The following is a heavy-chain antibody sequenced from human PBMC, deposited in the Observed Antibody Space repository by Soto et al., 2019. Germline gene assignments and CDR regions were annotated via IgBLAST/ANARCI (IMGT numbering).Heavy chain of an antibody. CDR2: IIPILGIA. D-gene: IGHD3-22*01. J-gene: IGHJ4*02. CDR3: ARSNYYDSSGYYGY. CDR1: GGTFSSYT. V-gene: IGHV1-69*02. Sequence: QVQLVQSGAEVKKPGSSVKVSCKASGGTFSSYTISWVRQAPGQGLEWMGRIIPILGIANYAQKFPGRVTITAHKSTSTAYMELSSLRSEDTAVYYCARSNYYDSSGYYGYWGQGTLVTVSS.